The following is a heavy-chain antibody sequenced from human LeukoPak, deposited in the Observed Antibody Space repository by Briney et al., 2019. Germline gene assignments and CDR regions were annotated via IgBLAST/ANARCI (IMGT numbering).Heavy chain of an antibody. J-gene: IGHJ3*02. D-gene: IGHD3-9*01. CDR1: GGSITSSSFY. CDR3: ARRVYDLLTGSYDAFDI. CDR2: IYYSGSN. V-gene: IGHV4-39*01. Sequence: SETLSLTCTVSGGSITSSSFYWGWIRQPPGKGLEWIASIYYSGSNYYNPSLKSPVTMSVDTSKNQFSLKLSSVTAADTAVYYCARRVYDLLTGSYDAFDIWGQGTMVTVSS.